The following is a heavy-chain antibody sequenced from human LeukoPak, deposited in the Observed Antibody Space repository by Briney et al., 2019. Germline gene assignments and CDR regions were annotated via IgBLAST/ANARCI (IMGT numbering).Heavy chain of an antibody. CDR1: GFTVSSNY. V-gene: IGHV3-66*01. Sequence: PGGSLRLSCAASGFTVSSNYMSWVRQAPGKGLEWVSVIYSGGSTYYADSVKGRFTISRDNSKNTLYLQMNSLRAEDTAVYYCARGGWELPCHPLDYWGQGTLVTVSS. J-gene: IGHJ4*02. D-gene: IGHD1-26*01. CDR2: IYSGGST. CDR3: ARGGWELPCHPLDY.